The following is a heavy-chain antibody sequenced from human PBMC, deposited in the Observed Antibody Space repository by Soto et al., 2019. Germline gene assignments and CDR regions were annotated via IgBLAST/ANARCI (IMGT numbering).Heavy chain of an antibody. CDR3: GSQADSIGYFTNDY. J-gene: IGHJ4*02. D-gene: IGHD3-22*01. CDR2: IFPGDSDT. CDR1: GYVFTSYW. Sequence: GASLKISCKGSGYVFTSYWIGWGRQMPGKGLEWMGIIFPGDSDTSYSPSFQGQVTMSADKSISTAYLQWSSLKASDTSMYYCGSQADSIGYFTNDYWGQGTLVTVSS. V-gene: IGHV5-51*01.